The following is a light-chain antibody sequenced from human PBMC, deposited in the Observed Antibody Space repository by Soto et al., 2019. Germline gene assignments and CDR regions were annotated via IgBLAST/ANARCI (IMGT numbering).Light chain of an antibody. CDR2: ETS. CDR3: QESYSSAFS. V-gene: IGKV1-39*01. Sequence: DIQMTQSPSSLSASVGDRVTITCRASQSVTRYLNWYQQKPGKAPKLLIYETSSLQSGVPSRFTGRGSGTDFTLTISSLQPEDSATYYCQESYSSAFSFGQGTNLEIK. J-gene: IGKJ2*03. CDR1: QSVTRY.